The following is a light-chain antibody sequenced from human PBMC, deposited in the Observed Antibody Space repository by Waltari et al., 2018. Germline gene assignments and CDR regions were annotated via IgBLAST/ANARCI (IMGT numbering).Light chain of an antibody. CDR1: SSGVGTYNL. Sequence: QSALTQPASVSGSPGQSIIISCTATSSGVGTYNLVSWYQQHPRKAPKVIIYEGNKRPAEVSKCFAASKSGNAASLTISGLQAEDEADHYCCSYTGTTTPRVFGGGTKLTVL. V-gene: IGLV2-23*01. CDR2: EGN. J-gene: IGLJ3*02. CDR3: CSYTGTTTPRV.